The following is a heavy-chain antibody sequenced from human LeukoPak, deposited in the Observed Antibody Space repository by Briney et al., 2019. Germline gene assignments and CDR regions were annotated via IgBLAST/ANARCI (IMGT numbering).Heavy chain of an antibody. CDR3: ARATGYYDSSGYRAYAFDI. J-gene: IGHJ3*02. CDR2: IYHSGST. Sequence: SETLSLTCAVSGGSISSGGYSWSWIRQPPGKGLEWIGYIYHSGSTYYNPSLKSRVTISVDRSKNQFSLKLSSVTAADTAVHYCARATGYYDSSGYRAYAFDIWGQGTMVTVSS. V-gene: IGHV4-30-2*01. D-gene: IGHD3-22*01. CDR1: GGSISSGGYS.